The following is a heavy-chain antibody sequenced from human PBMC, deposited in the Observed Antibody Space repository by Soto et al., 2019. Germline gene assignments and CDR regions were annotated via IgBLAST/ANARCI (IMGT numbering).Heavy chain of an antibody. CDR2: IWYDGSNK. CDR1: GFTFSSYG. Sequence: LRLSCAASGFTFSSYGMHWVGQAPGKGLEWVAVIWYDGSNKYYADSVKGRFTISRDNSKNTLYLQMNSLRAEDTAVYYCARDQPILYSHPTAAGTFFAYWGQGTLVTV. CDR3: ARDQPILYSHPTAAGTFFAY. J-gene: IGHJ4*02. V-gene: IGHV3-33*01. D-gene: IGHD6-13*01.